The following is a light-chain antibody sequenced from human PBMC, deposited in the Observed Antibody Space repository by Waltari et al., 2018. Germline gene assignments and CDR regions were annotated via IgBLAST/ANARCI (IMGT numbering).Light chain of an antibody. CDR1: SSNIGSNY. CDR3: AAWDGGLKVRL. CDR2: RND. Sequence: QSVVTQPPSASGTPGQRVTISCSGSSSNIGSNYVFWYQQFPGTAPRLLIYRNDQLPSGVPERFSGSKSGTSASLAINGLRSEDEADYYCAAWDGGLKVRLFGGGTKLTVL. J-gene: IGLJ3*02. V-gene: IGLV1-47*01.